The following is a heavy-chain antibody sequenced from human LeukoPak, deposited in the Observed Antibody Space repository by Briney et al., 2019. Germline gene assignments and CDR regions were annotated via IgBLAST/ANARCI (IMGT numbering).Heavy chain of an antibody. CDR2: INPNSGGT. Sequence: ASVKVSCKASGYTFTGYYMHWERQAPGQGLEWMGWINPNSGGTNYAQKFQGRVTMTRDTSISTAYMELSRLRSDDTAVYYCARDQYLLWFGELPQNWFDPWGQGTLVTVSS. D-gene: IGHD3-10*01. V-gene: IGHV1-2*02. J-gene: IGHJ5*02. CDR1: GYTFTGYY. CDR3: ARDQYLLWFGELPQNWFDP.